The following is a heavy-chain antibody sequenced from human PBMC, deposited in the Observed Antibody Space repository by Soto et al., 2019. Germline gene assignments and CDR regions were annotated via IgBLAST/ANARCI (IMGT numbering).Heavy chain of an antibody. CDR1: EDTFRNYA. Sequence: QVELVQSGAEVKKPGSSVKVSCQASEDTFRNYAISWVRQAPGQGLEWMGGIIPIFGTANYVQKVQSRVKITADTSANSVYLELSSLKSEDTAVYYCATTKYDSSAYYYWYLGLWGRSTLVTVSS. CDR3: ATTKYDSSAYYYWYLGL. D-gene: IGHD3-22*01. CDR2: IIPIFGTA. J-gene: IGHJ2*01. V-gene: IGHV1-69*06.